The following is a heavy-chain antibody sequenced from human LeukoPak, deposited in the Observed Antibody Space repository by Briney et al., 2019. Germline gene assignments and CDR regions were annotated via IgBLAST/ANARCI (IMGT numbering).Heavy chain of an antibody. D-gene: IGHD3-16*01. CDR3: ARHYGP. CDR1: GGSISSGGYR. Sequence: TSQTLSLTCAVSGGSISSGGYRWTWIRQYPGKGLEWIGYINYSGSTYYNPSLKSRVTISVDTSKNQFSLKLNSVTATDTAVYYCARHYGPWGQGTLVTVSS. J-gene: IGHJ4*02. V-gene: IGHV4-31*11. CDR2: INYSGST.